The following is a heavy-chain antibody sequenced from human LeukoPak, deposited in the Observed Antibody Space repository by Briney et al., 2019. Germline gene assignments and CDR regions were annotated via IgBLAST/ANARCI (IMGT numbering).Heavy chain of an antibody. D-gene: IGHD2-21*02. CDR3: ARDVDSSYCGGDCYGEDDY. V-gene: IGHV1-24*01. Sequence: ASVKVSCKVHGSTLTELSMHWVRQAPGKGLEWMGGFDPGDAETIYAQKFQGRVTMTEDTSTDTAYMELSSLRSEDTAVYYCARDVDSSYCGGDCYGEDDYWGQGTLVTVSS. CDR1: GSTLTELS. CDR2: FDPGDAET. J-gene: IGHJ4*02.